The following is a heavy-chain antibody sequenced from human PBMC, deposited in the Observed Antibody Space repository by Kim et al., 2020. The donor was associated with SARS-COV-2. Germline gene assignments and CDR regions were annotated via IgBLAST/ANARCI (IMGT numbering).Heavy chain of an antibody. CDR2: IKQDGSEK. D-gene: IGHD3-22*01. CDR1: GFTFSSYW. V-gene: IGHV3-7*01. CDR3: ARDVGGRVVVITTWESQYYYYGMDV. Sequence: GGSLRLSCAASGFTFSSYWMSWVRQAPGKGLEWVANIKQDGSEKYYVDSVKGRFTISRDNAKNSLYLQMNSLRAEDTAVYYCARDVGGRVVVITTWESQYYYYGMDVWGQGTTVTVSS. J-gene: IGHJ6*02.